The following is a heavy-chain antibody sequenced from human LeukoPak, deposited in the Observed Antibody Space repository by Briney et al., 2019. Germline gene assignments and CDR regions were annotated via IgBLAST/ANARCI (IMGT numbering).Heavy chain of an antibody. CDR3: ARVAYYYDTATYYNPAHLDF. V-gene: IGHV4-59*01. Sequence: SETLSLTCTVSGGSMSNYYWTWIRQPSGKGLEWLGYVYYRGSTNYNPSLKSRVTISVDTSENQFSLKLSSVTAADTAVYYCARVAYYYDTATYYNPAHLDFWGQGALVTVSS. J-gene: IGHJ4*02. CDR1: GGSMSNYY. D-gene: IGHD3-10*01. CDR2: VYYRGST.